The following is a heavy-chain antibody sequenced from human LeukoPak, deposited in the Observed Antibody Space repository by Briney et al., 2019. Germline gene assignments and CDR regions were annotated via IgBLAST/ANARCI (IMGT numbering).Heavy chain of an antibody. Sequence: GGSLRLSCAASGFTFDDYAMHWVRQAPGKGLEWVSYISSSGRTIYYSDSVKGRFTISRDNAKNSLYLQMNSLRAEDTAVYYCAKDRSKGYYGDEFDFWGQGTLVTVSS. J-gene: IGHJ4*02. CDR3: AKDRSKGYYGDEFDF. CDR1: GFTFDDYA. D-gene: IGHD4-17*01. CDR2: ISSSGRTI. V-gene: IGHV3-48*03.